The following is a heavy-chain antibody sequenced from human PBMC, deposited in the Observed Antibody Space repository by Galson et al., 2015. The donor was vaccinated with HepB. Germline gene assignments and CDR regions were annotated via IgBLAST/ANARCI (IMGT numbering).Heavy chain of an antibody. CDR2: ISWGGGAI. V-gene: IGHV3-9*01. J-gene: IGHJ1*01. D-gene: IGHD2-2*01. CDR3: AKGGCSGPSCYFQH. Sequence: SLRLSCAASGFSFDDHVMHWVRQAPGKGLEWVSGISWGGGAIGYAGSVKGRFTISRDNAKDSLYLLMNSLKAEDTALYYCAKGGCSGPSCYFQHWGQGTLVTVSS. CDR1: GFSFDDHV.